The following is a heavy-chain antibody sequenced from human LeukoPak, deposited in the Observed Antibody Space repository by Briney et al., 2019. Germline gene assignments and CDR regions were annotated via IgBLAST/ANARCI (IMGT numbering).Heavy chain of an antibody. CDR2: IISIFGTA. V-gene: IGHV1-69*13. Sequence: ASVKVSCKASGGTFSSYAISWVRQAPGQGLEWMGGIISIFGTANYAQKFQGRVTITADESTSTAYMELSSLRSEDTAVYYCARTRAVDTAMVLHPNWFDPWGQGTLVTVSS. D-gene: IGHD5-18*01. CDR1: GGTFSSYA. CDR3: ARTRAVDTAMVLHPNWFDP. J-gene: IGHJ5*02.